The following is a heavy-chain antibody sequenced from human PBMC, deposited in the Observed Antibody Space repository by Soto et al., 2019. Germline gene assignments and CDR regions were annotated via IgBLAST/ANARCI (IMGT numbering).Heavy chain of an antibody. D-gene: IGHD2-2*01. CDR1: GYTFTSYG. CDR3: ARVHCSSTSCSRYYYYGMDV. Sequence: ASVKVSCKASGYTFTSYGISWVRQAPGQGLEWMGWISAYNGNTNYAQKLQGRVTMTTDTSTSTAYMELRSLRSDDTAVYYCARVHCSSTSCSRYYYYGMDVWGQGTTVTVS. CDR2: ISAYNGNT. V-gene: IGHV1-18*01. J-gene: IGHJ6*02.